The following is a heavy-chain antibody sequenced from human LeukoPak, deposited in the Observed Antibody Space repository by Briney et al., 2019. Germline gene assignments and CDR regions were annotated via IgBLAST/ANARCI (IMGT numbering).Heavy chain of an antibody. D-gene: IGHD3-22*01. CDR1: GYTFTGYY. J-gene: IGHJ4*02. Sequence: ASVKVSCKASGYTFTGYYMHWVRQAPGQGLEWMGWINPNSGGTNYAQKFLGRVTMTRDTSISTAYMELSRLRSDDTAVYYCAGDSPFVVVPQDWGQGTLVTVSS. CDR2: INPNSGGT. CDR3: AGDSPFVVVPQD. V-gene: IGHV1-2*02.